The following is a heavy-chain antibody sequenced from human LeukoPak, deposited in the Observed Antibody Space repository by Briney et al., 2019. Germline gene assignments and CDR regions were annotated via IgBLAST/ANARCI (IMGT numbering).Heavy chain of an antibody. Sequence: SVKVSCKASGYTFTSYDINWVRQATGQGLEWLGGIIPVFGTTTYAQKFQAKVTMTADKSTNTAYLEISSLTSDDTAVYYCARCSPGDSSNFYAVLQYWGQGTQVTVST. D-gene: IGHD3-22*01. CDR2: IIPVFGTT. CDR3: ARCSPGDSSNFYAVLQY. V-gene: IGHV1-69*06. CDR1: GYTFTSYD. J-gene: IGHJ4*02.